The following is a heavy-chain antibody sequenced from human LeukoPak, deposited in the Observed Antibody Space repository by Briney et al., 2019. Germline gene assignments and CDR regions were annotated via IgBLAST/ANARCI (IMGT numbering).Heavy chain of an antibody. J-gene: IGHJ3*02. CDR1: GFTFSSYW. Sequence: GGSLRLSCAASGFTFSSYWMHWVRQAPGKGLVWVSRINTDGSSTSYADSVKGRFTISRDNAKNTLYLQMNSLRAEDTAVYYCAREPPRYCSGGSCYPHAFDIWGQGTMVTVSS. V-gene: IGHV3-74*01. CDR3: AREPPRYCSGGSCYPHAFDI. D-gene: IGHD2-15*01. CDR2: INTDGSST.